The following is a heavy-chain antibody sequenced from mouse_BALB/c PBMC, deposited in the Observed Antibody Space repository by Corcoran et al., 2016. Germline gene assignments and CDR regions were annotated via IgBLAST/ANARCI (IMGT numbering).Heavy chain of an antibody. CDR3: ARSEYYGSSYWWYFDV. Sequence: EVQLQQSGPELVKPGASVKMSCKASGYTFTDYNMDWVKQSHGKSLEWIGDINPNYDSTSYNQKFKGKATLTVDKSSSTAYMELRSLTSEDTAVYYCARSEYYGSSYWWYFDVWGAGTTVTVSS. CDR2: INPNYDST. V-gene: IGHV1-18*01. CDR1: GYTFTDYN. D-gene: IGHD1-1*01. J-gene: IGHJ1*01.